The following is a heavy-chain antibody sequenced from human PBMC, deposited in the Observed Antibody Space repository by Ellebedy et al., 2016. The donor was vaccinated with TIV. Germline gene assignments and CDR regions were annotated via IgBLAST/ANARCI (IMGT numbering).Heavy chain of an antibody. V-gene: IGHV1-46*01. J-gene: IGHJ6*02. CDR2: INPSGGST. Sequence: AASVKVSCKASGYTFTSYYMHWVRQAPGQGLEWMGIINPSGGSTSYAQKFQGRVTMTRDTSTSTVYMELSSLRSEDTAVYYCASPRTHGRGRVYYYGMDVWGQGTTVIVSS. CDR1: GYTFTSYY. CDR3: ASPRTHGRGRVYYYGMDV. D-gene: IGHD3-16*01.